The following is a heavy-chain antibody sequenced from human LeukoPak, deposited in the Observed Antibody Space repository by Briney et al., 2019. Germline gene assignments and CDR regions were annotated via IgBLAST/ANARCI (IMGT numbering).Heavy chain of an antibody. CDR1: GGSISGYY. D-gene: IGHD2-15*01. Sequence: LETLSLTCTVSGGSISGYYWTWIRQPAGEGLEWIGRIYSSGSTSYNPSLTSRVTMSVDTSRNQLSLNLTSVTAADTAVYYCAREGWTSYYYYMDVWGKGTTVTVSS. V-gene: IGHV4-4*07. CDR3: AREGWTSYYYYMDV. CDR2: IYSSGST. J-gene: IGHJ6*03.